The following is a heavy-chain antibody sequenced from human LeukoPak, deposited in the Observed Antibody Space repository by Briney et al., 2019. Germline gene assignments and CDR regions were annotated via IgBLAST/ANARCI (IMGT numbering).Heavy chain of an antibody. CDR3: ARFSAYYYYMDV. Sequence: PSETLSLTCTVSGGSISSYYWSWIRQPPGKGLEWIGYIYYSGSTNYNPSLKSRVTISVDTSKNQFSLKLSSVIAADTAVYYCARFSAYYYYMDVWGKGTTVTISS. V-gene: IGHV4-59*01. CDR1: GGSISSYY. CDR2: IYYSGST. J-gene: IGHJ6*03.